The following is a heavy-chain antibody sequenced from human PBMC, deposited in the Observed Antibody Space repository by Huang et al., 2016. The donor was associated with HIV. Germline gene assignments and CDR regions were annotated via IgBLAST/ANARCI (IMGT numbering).Heavy chain of an antibody. CDR2: IIPMFGTL. D-gene: IGHD2-21*01. CDR3: VLRGKWRHSGEAGDFDY. V-gene: IGHV1-69*13. J-gene: IGHJ4*02. Sequence: QVQLVQSGAEVKQPGSSVRVSCKASGGTFISYAMAWVRQAPGHGLEWMVGIIPMFGTLNYAQKFQGRVTITADESTKTAYMEMRGLGSGDTAVYYCVLRGKWRHSGEAGDFDYWGQGTLVTVS. CDR1: GGTFISYA.